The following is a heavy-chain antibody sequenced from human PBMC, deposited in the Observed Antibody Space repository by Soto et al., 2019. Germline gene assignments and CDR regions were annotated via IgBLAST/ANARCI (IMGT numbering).Heavy chain of an antibody. Sequence: GGSLRLSCAASGFTFSSYAMSWVRQAPGKGLEWVSAISGSGGSTYYADSVKGRFTISRDNSKNTLYLQMNSLRAEDTAVYYCAKDNTIFGVVIESIAVAPYFDYWGQGTLVTVSS. V-gene: IGHV3-23*01. D-gene: IGHD3-3*01. CDR2: ISGSGGST. CDR3: AKDNTIFGVVIESIAVAPYFDY. J-gene: IGHJ4*02. CDR1: GFTFSSYA.